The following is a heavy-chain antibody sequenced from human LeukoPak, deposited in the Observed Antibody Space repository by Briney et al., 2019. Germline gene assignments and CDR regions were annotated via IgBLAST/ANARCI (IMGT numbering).Heavy chain of an antibody. V-gene: IGHV1-18*01. CDR3: ARDSHLPVPMITFGGVIVHDY. Sequence: ASVKVSCKASGYTFTSYGIRWVRQAPGQGLEWMGWFSAYNGNTNYAQKLQGRVTMTTDTSTSTAYMELRSLRSDDTAVYYCARDSHLPVPMITFGGVIVHDYWGQGTLVTVSS. J-gene: IGHJ4*02. CDR1: GYTFTSYG. D-gene: IGHD3-16*02. CDR2: FSAYNGNT.